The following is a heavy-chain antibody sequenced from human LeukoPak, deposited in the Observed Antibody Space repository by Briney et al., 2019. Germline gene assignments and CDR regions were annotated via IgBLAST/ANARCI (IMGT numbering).Heavy chain of an antibody. D-gene: IGHD2-2*01. CDR3: ARVLVPAAMAYDY. V-gene: IGHV3-7*03. Sequence: GGSLRLSCAASGFTFSSCWMSWVRQAPGKGLEWVANIRQDGSEKYYVDSVKGRFTISRDNSKNTLYLQMNSLRAEDTAVYYCARVLVPAAMAYDYWGQGTLVTVSS. CDR2: IRQDGSEK. J-gene: IGHJ4*02. CDR1: GFTFSSCW.